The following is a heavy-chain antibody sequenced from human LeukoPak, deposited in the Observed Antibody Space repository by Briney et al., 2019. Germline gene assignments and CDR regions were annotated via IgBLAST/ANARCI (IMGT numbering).Heavy chain of an antibody. Sequence: EASVKVSCKASGGTFSSYAISWVRQAPGQGLEWMGRINPNSGDTNFAQKFQGRVTMTRDTSITTAYMELSSLRPDDTAVYFCARDQGSLSRSWYTGYWGQGTQVTVSS. J-gene: IGHJ4*02. V-gene: IGHV1-2*06. CDR1: GGTFSSYA. D-gene: IGHD6-13*01. CDR3: ARDQGSLSRSWYTGY. CDR2: INPNSGDT.